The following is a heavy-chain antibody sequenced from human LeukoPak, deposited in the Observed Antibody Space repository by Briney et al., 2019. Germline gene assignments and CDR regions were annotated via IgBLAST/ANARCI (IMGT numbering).Heavy chain of an antibody. V-gene: IGHV3-21*06. CDR1: GFRFSSYT. J-gene: IGHJ3*02. CDR2: IIGTSEM. Sequence: GGSLRLSCAASGFRFSSYTMNWVRLAPGRCLEWVSSIIGTSEMHYADSVKGRFTVSRDNDKNSLFLQLYSLSVEDTAVYYCTRAIIVALGTGPFDIWGQGTVVTVSS. D-gene: IGHD6-13*01. CDR3: TRAIIVALGTGPFDI.